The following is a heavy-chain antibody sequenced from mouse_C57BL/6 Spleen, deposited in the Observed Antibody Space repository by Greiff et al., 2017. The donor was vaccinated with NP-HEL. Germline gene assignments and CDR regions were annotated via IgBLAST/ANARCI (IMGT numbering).Heavy chain of an antibody. V-gene: IGHV1-54*01. Sequence: VQVVESGAELVRPGTSVKVSCKASGYAFTNYLIEWVKQRPGQGLEWIGVINPGSGGTNYNEKFKGKATLTADKSSSTAYMQLSSLTSEDSAVYFCAREDYYGSSLWGQGTTLTVSS. CDR1: GYAFTNYL. CDR2: INPGSGGT. J-gene: IGHJ2*01. CDR3: AREDYYGSSL. D-gene: IGHD1-1*01.